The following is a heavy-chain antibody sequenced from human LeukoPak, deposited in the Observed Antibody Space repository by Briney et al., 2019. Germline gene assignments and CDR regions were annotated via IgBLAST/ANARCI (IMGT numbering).Heavy chain of an antibody. Sequence: SETLSLTCAVYGGSFSGYYWSWIRQPPGKGLEWIGEINHSGSTNYNPSLKSRVTISVDTSKNQFSLKLSSVTAADTAVYYCARGRTGYSYGYLRYYFDYRGQGTLVTVSS. CDR3: ARGRTGYSYGYLRYYFDY. J-gene: IGHJ4*02. D-gene: IGHD5-18*01. CDR1: GGSFSGYY. V-gene: IGHV4-34*01. CDR2: INHSGST.